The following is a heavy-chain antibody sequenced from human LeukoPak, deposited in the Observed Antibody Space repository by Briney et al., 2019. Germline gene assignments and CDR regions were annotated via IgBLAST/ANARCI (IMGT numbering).Heavy chain of an antibody. CDR3: ARSPITTGEYFDY. J-gene: IGHJ4*02. D-gene: IGHD3-16*01. CDR2: ISSSGSTI. Sequence: PGGSLRLSCAASGFTFSSYAMSWVRQAPGKGLEWVSYISSSGSTIYYADSVKGRFTISRDNAKNSLYLQMNSLRAEDTAVYYCARSPITTGEYFDYWGQGTLVTVSS. CDR1: GFTFSSYA. V-gene: IGHV3-48*04.